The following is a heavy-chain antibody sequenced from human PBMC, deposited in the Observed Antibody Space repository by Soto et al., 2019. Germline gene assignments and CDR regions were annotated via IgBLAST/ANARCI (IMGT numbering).Heavy chain of an antibody. J-gene: IGHJ6*03. CDR1: GGSISSGGYY. CDR3: ARENYDSYMDV. Sequence: SETLSLTCTVSGGSISSGGYYWSWIRQHPGKGLEWIGYIYYSGSTYYNPSLKSRVTISVDTSKNQFSLKLSSVTAADTAVYYCARENYDSYMDVWGKGTTVTVSS. D-gene: IGHD3-3*01. V-gene: IGHV4-31*03. CDR2: IYYSGST.